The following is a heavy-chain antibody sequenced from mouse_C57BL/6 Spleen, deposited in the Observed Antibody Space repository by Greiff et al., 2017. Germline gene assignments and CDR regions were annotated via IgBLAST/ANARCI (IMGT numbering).Heavy chain of an antibody. Sequence: DVQLVESGGGLVKPGGSLKLSCAASGFTFSDYGMHWVRQAPEKGLEWVAYISSGSSTIYYADTVKGRFTISRDNAKTTLFLQMTSLRSEDTAMYYGARGAYYYGPWYFGGWGTGTTVTVSS. J-gene: IGHJ1*03. CDR2: ISSGSSTI. V-gene: IGHV5-17*01. CDR1: GFTFSDYG. D-gene: IGHD1-1*01. CDR3: ARGAYYYGPWYFGG.